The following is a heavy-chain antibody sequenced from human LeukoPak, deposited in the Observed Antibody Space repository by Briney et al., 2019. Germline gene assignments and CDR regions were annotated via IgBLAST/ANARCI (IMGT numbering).Heavy chain of an antibody. CDR2: ISSSSSYI. Sequence: PGGSLRLSCAASEFTFSSYSMNWVRQAPGKGLEWVSSISSSSSYIYYADSVKGRFTISRDNAKNSLYLQMNSLRAEDTAVYYCARDRGAMVRGVIITWGQGTLVTVSS. D-gene: IGHD3-10*01. V-gene: IGHV3-21*01. CDR1: EFTFSSYS. J-gene: IGHJ5*02. CDR3: ARDRGAMVRGVIIT.